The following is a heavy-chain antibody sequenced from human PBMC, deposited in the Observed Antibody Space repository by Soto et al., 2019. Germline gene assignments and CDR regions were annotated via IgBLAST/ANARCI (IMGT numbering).Heavy chain of an antibody. CDR3: ARRGRYCSGGSCPYNWFDP. Sequence: SETLSLTCTVSGGSISSYYWSWIRQPPGKGLEWIGYIYYSGSTNYNPSLKSRVTISVDTSKNQFSLKLSSVTAADTAVYYCARRGRYCSGGSCPYNWFDPWGQGTLVTVSS. CDR2: IYYSGST. J-gene: IGHJ5*02. D-gene: IGHD2-15*01. CDR1: GGSISSYY. V-gene: IGHV4-59*08.